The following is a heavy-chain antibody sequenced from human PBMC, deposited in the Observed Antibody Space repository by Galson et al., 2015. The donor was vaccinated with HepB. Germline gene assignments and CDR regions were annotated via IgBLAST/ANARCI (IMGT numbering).Heavy chain of an antibody. Sequence: SLRLSCAASDFTFRTYAMGWVRQAPGKGLEWVSSISGSGETTYYTDSVKGRFTISRDNSKNTLYLQMNSLRAEDTAVYYCAKEGGIVGTAAFDYWGQGTLVTVSS. V-gene: IGHV3-23*01. J-gene: IGHJ4*02. CDR2: ISGSGETT. D-gene: IGHD1-26*01. CDR1: DFTFRTYA. CDR3: AKEGGIVGTAAFDY.